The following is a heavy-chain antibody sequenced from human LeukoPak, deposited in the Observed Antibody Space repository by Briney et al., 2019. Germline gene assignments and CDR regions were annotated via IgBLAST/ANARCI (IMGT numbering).Heavy chain of an antibody. D-gene: IGHD3-16*02. Sequence: ASVKVSCKVSGYTLTKLSMHWVRQAPGKGLEWMGGFDPEDGETIYAQKFQGRVTMTEDTSTDTAYMELSSLRSEDTAVYYCATAGPSLGGVIVHYFDYWGQGTLVTVSS. V-gene: IGHV1-24*01. J-gene: IGHJ4*02. CDR2: FDPEDGET. CDR3: ATAGPSLGGVIVHYFDY. CDR1: GYTLTKLS.